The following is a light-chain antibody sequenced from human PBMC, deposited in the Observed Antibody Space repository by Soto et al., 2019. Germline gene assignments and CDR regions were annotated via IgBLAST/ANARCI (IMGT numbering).Light chain of an antibody. J-gene: IGKJ2*01. V-gene: IGKV3-15*01. CDR2: GAS. CDR1: QSVSSN. Sequence: EIVMTQSPATLSVSPGERATLSCRASQSVSSNLAWYQQKPGQAPRLLIYGASTRATGIPARFSGSGSGTEFTLTISSLQPEDIGTYYCQQTYSSSVYTFGQGTKVEIK. CDR3: QQTYSSSVYT.